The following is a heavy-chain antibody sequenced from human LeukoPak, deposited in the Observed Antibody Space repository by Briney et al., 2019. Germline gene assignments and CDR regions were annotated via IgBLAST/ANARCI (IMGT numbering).Heavy chain of an antibody. Sequence: GGSLRLSCAASVFTFSSYAMSWVRQAPGKGLEWVSAISGSGGSTYYADSVKGRFTISRDNPKNTLYLQMNSLRAEDTAVYYCAKGVVVITTAAFDIWGQGTMVTVSS. J-gene: IGHJ3*02. V-gene: IGHV3-23*01. D-gene: IGHD3-22*01. CDR1: VFTFSSYA. CDR3: AKGVVVITTAAFDI. CDR2: ISGSGGST.